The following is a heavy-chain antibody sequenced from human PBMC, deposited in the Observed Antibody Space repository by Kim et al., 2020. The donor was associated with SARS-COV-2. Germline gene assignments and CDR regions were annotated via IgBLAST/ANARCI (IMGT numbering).Heavy chain of an antibody. CDR3: ARGLSRVAARPLES. Sequence: SETLSLTCAVYGGSFSGYYWSWIRQPPGKGLEWIGEINHSGSTNYNPSLKSRVTISVDTSKNQFSLKLSSVTTADTAVYYCARGLSRVAARPLESCGQGT. J-gene: IGHJ5*02. CDR2: INHSGST. D-gene: IGHD6-6*01. CDR1: GGSFSGYY. V-gene: IGHV4-34*01.